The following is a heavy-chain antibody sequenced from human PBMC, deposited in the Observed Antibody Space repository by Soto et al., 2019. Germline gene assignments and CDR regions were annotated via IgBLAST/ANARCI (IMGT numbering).Heavy chain of an antibody. V-gene: IGHV3-30-3*01. CDR3: ARDLIVVVPAAIGYYYYYGMDV. D-gene: IGHD2-2*02. CDR1: GFTFSSYA. Sequence: TGGSLRLSCAASGFTFSSYAMHWVRQAPGKGLEWVAVISYDGSNKYYADSVKGRFTISRDNSKNTLYLQMNSLRAEDTAVYYCARDLIVVVPAAIGYYYYYGMDVWGQGTTVTVSS. CDR2: ISYDGSNK. J-gene: IGHJ6*02.